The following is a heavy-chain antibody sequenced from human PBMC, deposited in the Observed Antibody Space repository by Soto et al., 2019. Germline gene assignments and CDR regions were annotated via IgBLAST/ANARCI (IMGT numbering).Heavy chain of an antibody. Sequence: GESLKISCAASGFTFSSYAMSWVRQAPGKGLEWVSAISGSGCSTYYTDSEKGRFTISRDNSKNTLYLQMNSLRAEDTAVYYCAKDLGAVAGNYFDYWGQGTLVTVSS. D-gene: IGHD6-19*01. J-gene: IGHJ4*02. CDR1: GFTFSSYA. V-gene: IGHV3-23*01. CDR3: AKDLGAVAGNYFDY. CDR2: ISGSGCST.